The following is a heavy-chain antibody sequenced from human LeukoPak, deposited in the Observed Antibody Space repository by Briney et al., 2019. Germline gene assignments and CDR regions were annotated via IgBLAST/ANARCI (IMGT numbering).Heavy chain of an antibody. D-gene: IGHD3-10*01. V-gene: IGHV1-69*04. CDR1: GGTFSSYA. J-gene: IGHJ4*02. Sequence: GASVKVSCKASGGTFSSYAISWVRQAPGQGLKWMGRIIPILGIANYAQKFQGRVTMTRNTSISTAYMELSSLRSEDTAVYYCAKDRIPMIRGIDYWGQGTLVTVSS. CDR2: IIPILGIA. CDR3: AKDRIPMIRGIDY.